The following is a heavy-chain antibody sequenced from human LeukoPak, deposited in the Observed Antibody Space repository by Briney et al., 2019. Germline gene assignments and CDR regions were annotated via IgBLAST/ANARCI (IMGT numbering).Heavy chain of an antibody. CDR2: IYTSGST. J-gene: IGHJ3*02. CDR3: ARANYDFWSGPYGAFDI. V-gene: IGHV4-61*02. CDR1: GGSISSGGYY. Sequence: SQTLSLTCTVSGGSISSGGYYWSWIRQPAGKGLEWIGRIYTSGSTNYNPSLKSRVTISVDTSKNQFSLKLSSVTAADTAVYYCARANYDFWSGPYGAFDIWGQGTMVTVSS. D-gene: IGHD3-3*01.